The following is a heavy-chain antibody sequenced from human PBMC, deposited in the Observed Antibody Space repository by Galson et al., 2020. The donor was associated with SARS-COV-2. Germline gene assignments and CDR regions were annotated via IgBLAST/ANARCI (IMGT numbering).Heavy chain of an antibody. CDR2: ISYDGSNK. CDR1: GFTFSSYA. D-gene: IGHD7-27*01. CDR3: ARVLGDYGDH. J-gene: IGHJ4*02. Sequence: GESLKISCAASGFTFSSYAMHWVRQAPGKGLEWVAVISYDGSNKYYADSVKGRFTISRDNSKNTLYLQMNSLRAEDTAVYYCARVLGDYGDHWGQGTLVTVSS. V-gene: IGHV3-30*04.